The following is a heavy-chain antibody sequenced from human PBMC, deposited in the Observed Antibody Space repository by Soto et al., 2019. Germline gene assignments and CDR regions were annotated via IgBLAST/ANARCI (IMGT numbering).Heavy chain of an antibody. V-gene: IGHV5-51*01. Sequence: PGESLRISCKASGYSFTSYWIGCVRQMPGKRLEWMGIIYPGDSDTRYSPSFQGQVTISADKSISTAYLQWSSLKASDTAMYYCARSGIVVVPEYYYGMDVWGQGTTVTVSS. CDR3: ARSGIVVVPEYYYGMDV. D-gene: IGHD2-2*01. J-gene: IGHJ6*02. CDR1: GYSFTSYW. CDR2: IYPGDSDT.